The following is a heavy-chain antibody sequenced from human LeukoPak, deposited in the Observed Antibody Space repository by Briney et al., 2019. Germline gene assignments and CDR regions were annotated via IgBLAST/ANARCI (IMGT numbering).Heavy chain of an antibody. CDR3: SKDRPPYYYDSSGGFDY. CDR1: GFTFSSHG. J-gene: IGHJ4*02. V-gene: IGHV3-30*18. CDR2: ISYDGSNK. D-gene: IGHD3-22*01. Sequence: AGSLRLSCAASGFTFSSHGMHWVPQAPGKGLEWGAVISYDGSNKYYADSVKGRFTISRDNSKNTLYLQMNSLRAEDTAVYYCSKDRPPYYYDSSGGFDYWGQGTLVTVSS.